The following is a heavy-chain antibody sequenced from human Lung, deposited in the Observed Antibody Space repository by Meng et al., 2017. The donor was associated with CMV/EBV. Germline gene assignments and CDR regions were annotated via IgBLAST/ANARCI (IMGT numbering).Heavy chain of an antibody. V-gene: IGHV4-39*01. D-gene: IGHD3-9*01. Sequence: AGTXSLTCTVSGDSFRTSSYYWGWMRQAPGKGPEWIGSIYSSGNTYFKPSIKSRVSLSIETSKNQFSLRMSSVTAADTGVYYCARLDGLIHWGQGVQVTVSS. CDR1: GDSFRTSSYY. CDR3: ARLDGLIH. CDR2: IYSSGNT. J-gene: IGHJ4*02.